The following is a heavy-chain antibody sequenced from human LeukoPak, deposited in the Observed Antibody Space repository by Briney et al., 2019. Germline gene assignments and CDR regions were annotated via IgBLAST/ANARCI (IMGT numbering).Heavy chain of an antibody. Sequence: ASVKVSCKAAVYTLTSYDINWARPATGQGLEWMGWMNPNSGNTGYAQKFQGRVTMTRNTSISTAYMELSSLRSEDTAVYYCARKGIITSADYWGQGTLVTVSS. CDR1: VYTLTSYD. D-gene: IGHD3-16*02. J-gene: IGHJ4*02. V-gene: IGHV1-8*01. CDR2: MNPNSGNT. CDR3: ARKGIITSADY.